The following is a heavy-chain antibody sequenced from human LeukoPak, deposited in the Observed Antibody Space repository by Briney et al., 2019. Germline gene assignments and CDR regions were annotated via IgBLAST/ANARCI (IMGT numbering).Heavy chain of an antibody. V-gene: IGHV4-4*07. CDR2: IYTSGST. Sequence: RPSETLSLTCTVSGGSISSYYWSWIRQPAGKGLEWIGRIYTSGSTNYNPSLKCRVTMSVDTSKNQFSLKLSSVTAADTAVYYCARGIDYGDYAEIGWFDPWGQGTLVTVSS. CDR1: GGSISSYY. D-gene: IGHD4-17*01. J-gene: IGHJ5*02. CDR3: ARGIDYGDYAEIGWFDP.